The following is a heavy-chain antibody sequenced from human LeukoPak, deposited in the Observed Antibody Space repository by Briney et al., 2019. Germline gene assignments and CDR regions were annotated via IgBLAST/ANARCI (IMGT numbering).Heavy chain of an antibody. D-gene: IGHD3-22*01. CDR3: ARGPRITMIVVVTRTQFDY. J-gene: IGHJ4*02. CDR2: INHSGST. V-gene: IGHV4-34*01. Sequence: PSETLSLTCAVYGGSFSGYYWSWIRQPPGKGLEWIGEINHSGSTNYNPSLKSRVTISVDTSKNQFSLKLSSVTAADTAVYDCARGPRITMIVVVTRTQFDYWGQGTLVTVSS. CDR1: GGSFSGYY.